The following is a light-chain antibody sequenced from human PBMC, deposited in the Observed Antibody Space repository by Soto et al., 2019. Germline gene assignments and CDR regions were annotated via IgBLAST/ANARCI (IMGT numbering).Light chain of an antibody. J-gene: IGKJ4*01. CDR1: HDIRND. V-gene: IGKV1-33*01. Sequence: NELTQSPSSLSASVGDRVTITCQASHDIRNDLNWYQQKSGKAPKLLIHAASTLEAGVPSRFSGSGSGTDFTFTISGLQPEDVATSYCQQYDNLPLTFGGGTKVEI. CDR3: QQYDNLPLT. CDR2: AAS.